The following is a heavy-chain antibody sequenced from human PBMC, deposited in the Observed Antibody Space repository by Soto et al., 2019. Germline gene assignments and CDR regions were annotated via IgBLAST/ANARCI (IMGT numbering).Heavy chain of an antibody. Sequence: ASVKVSCKASGYTFARYGIDWVRQSPGQGLEWMGWISGHNGDTKYVQKFQGRVSMTTDTSTSTASMELRSLRSDDTAVYYCARSGSMPYYYYGMDVWGQGTTVTVSS. CDR1: GYTFARYG. D-gene: IGHD3-10*01. CDR2: ISGHNGDT. V-gene: IGHV1-18*01. CDR3: ARSGSMPYYYYGMDV. J-gene: IGHJ6*02.